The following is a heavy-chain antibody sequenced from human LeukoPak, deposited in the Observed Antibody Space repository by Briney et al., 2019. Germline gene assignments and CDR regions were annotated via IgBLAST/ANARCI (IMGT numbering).Heavy chain of an antibody. J-gene: IGHJ4*02. CDR2: IYYSGST. Sequence: PSETLSLTCTVCGGSISSGDYYWSWIRQPPGKGLEWIGYIYYSGSTNYNPSLKSRVTISVDTSKNQFSLKLSSVTAADTAVYYCARDSGSSTFQYWGQGTLATVSS. V-gene: IGHV4-61*08. D-gene: IGHD1-26*01. CDR3: ARDSGSSTFQY. CDR1: GGSISSGDYY.